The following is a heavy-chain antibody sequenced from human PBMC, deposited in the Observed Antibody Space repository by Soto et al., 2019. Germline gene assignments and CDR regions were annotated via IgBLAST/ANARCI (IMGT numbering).Heavy chain of an antibody. CDR1: GGTFSSYA. J-gene: IGHJ6*02. CDR2: IIPIFCTA. Sequence: ASVKVSCKASGGTFSSYAISWVRQAPGQGLEWMGGIIPIFCTANYAQKFQGTVTLTADESTSTAYMELRSLRSVDTAVYYCAREYIAAAGYGMDVWGQGTTVTVSS. V-gene: IGHV1-69*13. D-gene: IGHD6-25*01. CDR3: AREYIAAAGYGMDV.